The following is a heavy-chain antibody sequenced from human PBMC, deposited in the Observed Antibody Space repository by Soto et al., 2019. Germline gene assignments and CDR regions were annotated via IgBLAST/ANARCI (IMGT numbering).Heavy chain of an antibody. V-gene: IGHV3-30*18. CDR3: EKDVHCGGGSCSWSEGFAY. CDR1: GFIFSSYG. J-gene: IGHJ4*02. D-gene: IGHD2-15*01. Sequence: QVQLVESGGGVVQPGRSLRLSCAASGFIFSSYGMHWVRQAPGKGLEWVAVISYEGSHTYYADSVKGRFTITRDNSKNTLYLQMNSLRPADTAVYYCEKDVHCGGGSCSWSEGFAYWGQGTLLTVSS. CDR2: ISYEGSHT.